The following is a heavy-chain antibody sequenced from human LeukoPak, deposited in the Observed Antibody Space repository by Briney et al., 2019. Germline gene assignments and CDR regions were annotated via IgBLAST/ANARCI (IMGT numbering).Heavy chain of an antibody. V-gene: IGHV5-51*01. Sequence: GESLKISCKTSGYSFTSYWIGWVRQMPGKGLEWMGIIYPGDSDTRYSPSFQGQVTISADKSISTAYLQWSSLKASDTAMYYCARAGRAPETRYDSSGYYVYYFDYWGQGTLVTVSS. D-gene: IGHD3-22*01. CDR2: IYPGDSDT. J-gene: IGHJ4*02. CDR1: GYSFTSYW. CDR3: ARAGRAPETRYDSSGYYVYYFDY.